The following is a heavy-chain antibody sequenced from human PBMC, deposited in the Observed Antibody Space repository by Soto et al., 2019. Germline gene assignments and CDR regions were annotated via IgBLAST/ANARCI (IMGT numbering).Heavy chain of an antibody. J-gene: IGHJ4*02. CDR1: GYTLTSYW. D-gene: IGHD6-25*01. Sequence: PGESLKISCKGSGYTLTSYWIAGARQKPGKGLEWLGAVCGGDSDRRHNPTFQGQITMSVDKPSNTAYLQWSGLNASETAMYYCARGGNYLEYWGQG. CDR2: VCGGDSDR. V-gene: IGHV5-51*01. CDR3: ARGGNYLEY.